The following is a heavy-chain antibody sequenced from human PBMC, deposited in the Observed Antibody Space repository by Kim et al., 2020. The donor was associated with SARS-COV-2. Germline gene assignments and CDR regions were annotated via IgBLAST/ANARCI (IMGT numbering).Heavy chain of an antibody. CDR1: GGTFSSYA. CDR3: ARGKSSPYYYGSGSYRAYYYSYRMDV. CDR2: IIPIFGTA. J-gene: IGHJ6*02. Sequence: SVKVSCKASGGTFSSYAISWVRQAPGQGLEWMGGIIPIFGTANYAQKFQGRVTITADESTSTAYMELSSLRSEDTAVYYCARGKSSPYYYGSGSYRAYYYSYRMDVWGQGTTVTVSS. V-gene: IGHV1-69*13. D-gene: IGHD3-10*01.